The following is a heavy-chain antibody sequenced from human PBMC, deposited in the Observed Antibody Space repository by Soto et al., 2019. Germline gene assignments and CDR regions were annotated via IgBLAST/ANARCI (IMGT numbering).Heavy chain of an antibody. CDR1: GDSISTFY. V-gene: IGHV4-59*01. J-gene: IGHJ4*02. Sequence: SETLSLTCTVSGDSISTFYWGWMRQSPGKELEWIGYVYYTGSTNYNPSLKSRVTISVDRSKNQFSLKLTSANAADTAVYYCARGRTVRNYADDSSDYFYFFDYWGQGTKVTVSS. CDR3: ARGRTVRNYADDSSDYFYFFDY. D-gene: IGHD3-22*01. CDR2: VYYTGST.